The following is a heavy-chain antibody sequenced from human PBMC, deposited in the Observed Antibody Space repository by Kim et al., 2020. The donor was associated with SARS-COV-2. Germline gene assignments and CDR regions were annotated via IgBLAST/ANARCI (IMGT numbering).Heavy chain of an antibody. Sequence: GGSLRLSCAASGFNFNNFGFHWVRQAPGKGLEWVAVISYEGSKKNYADSLKGRFIISRDYSKNTVYLELTSLTPEDTAVYYCAKSTVILWFGQFRTYAF. CDR2: ISYEGSKK. V-gene: IGHV3-30*18. D-gene: IGHD3-10*01. J-gene: IGHJ3*01. CDR1: GFNFNNFG. CDR3: AKSTVILWFGQFRTYAF.